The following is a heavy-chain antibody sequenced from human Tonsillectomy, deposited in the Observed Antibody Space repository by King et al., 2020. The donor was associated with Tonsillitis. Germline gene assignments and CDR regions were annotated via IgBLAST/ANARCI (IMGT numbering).Heavy chain of an antibody. V-gene: IGHV3-30*01. Sequence: VQLVESGGGVVQPGRSLRLSCAASGFTFSPYAMHWVRQAPGKGLEWVALISYDGSKKYYADSVKGRFTISREHSKNTLYLQMNSLRAEDTAVYYCARARRLGNAFDIWGQGTMVIVSS. CDR2: ISYDGSKK. CDR1: GFTFSPYA. D-gene: IGHD7-27*01. J-gene: IGHJ3*02. CDR3: ARARRLGNAFDI.